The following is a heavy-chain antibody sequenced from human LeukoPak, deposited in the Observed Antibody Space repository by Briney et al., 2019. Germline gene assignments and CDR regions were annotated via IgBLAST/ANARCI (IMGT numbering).Heavy chain of an antibody. D-gene: IGHD2-2*01. Sequence: SAYNGNTNYAQKLQGRVTMTTDTSTSTAYMELRSLRSDDTAVYYCARDFEASPVGLFDYWGQGTLVTVSS. V-gene: IGHV1-18*01. CDR2: SAYNGNT. CDR3: ARDFEASPVGLFDY. J-gene: IGHJ4*02.